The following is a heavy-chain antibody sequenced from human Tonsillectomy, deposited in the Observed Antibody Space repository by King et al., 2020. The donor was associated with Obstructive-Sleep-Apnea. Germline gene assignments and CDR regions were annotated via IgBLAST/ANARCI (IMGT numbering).Heavy chain of an antibody. V-gene: IGHV3-23*04. CDR3: AKAVDMAKITMGALDI. CDR2: ISGSGGGT. J-gene: IGHJ3*02. CDR1: GFSFSSYA. D-gene: IGHD5-24*01. Sequence: VQLVESGGGLVQPGGSLRLSCAASGFSFSSYAMSWVRQAPGKGLEWVSGISGSGGGTNYADSVKGRFTISRDNSKNTLYLQINILRAEDTAVYYWAKAVDMAKITMGALDIWGQGTMVTVSS.